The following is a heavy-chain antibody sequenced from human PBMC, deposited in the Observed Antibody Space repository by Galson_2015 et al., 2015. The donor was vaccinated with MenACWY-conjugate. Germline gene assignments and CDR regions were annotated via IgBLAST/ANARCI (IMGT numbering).Heavy chain of an antibody. V-gene: IGHV3-30*18. CDR3: AKGLSSGWFHAFDI. D-gene: IGHD6-19*01. CDR1: GFTFSNYG. CDR2: ISYDGSHT. J-gene: IGHJ3*02. Sequence: SLRLSCATSGFTFSNYGMLWVRQAAGKGLEWVGVISYDGSHTYYADSVKGRSTVSRDNSKNTLFLQVNSLKVEDTAVYSCAKGLSSGWFHAFDIWGQGTMVTVSS.